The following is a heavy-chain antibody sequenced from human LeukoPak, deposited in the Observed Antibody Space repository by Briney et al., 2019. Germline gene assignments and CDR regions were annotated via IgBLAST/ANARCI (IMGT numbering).Heavy chain of an antibody. CDR2: IYPGDSDT. CDR1: EYSLTSYW. V-gene: IGHV5-51*01. J-gene: IGHJ6*03. D-gene: IGHD5-18*01. CDR3: ATGPLGRYSYALGNYYYMDV. Sequence: GGSLKLSCMGSEYSLTSYWIGWARQMPGKCLEWMGIIYPGDSDTRYSPSFQGQVTISADKSISTAYLQWSSLKASDTAMYYCATGPLGRYSYALGNYYYMDVWGKGTTVTVSS.